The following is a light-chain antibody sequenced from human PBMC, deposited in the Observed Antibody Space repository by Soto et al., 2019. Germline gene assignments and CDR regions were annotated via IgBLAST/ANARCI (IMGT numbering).Light chain of an antibody. V-gene: IGKV3-11*01. CDR2: DAS. Sequence: EIVMTQSPVTLSVSPGERVTLPCRASQSVSSYLAWYQQKPGQAPRLLIYDASNRATGIPARFSGSGSGTDFTLTISSLEPEDFAVYYCQQRSNWPSGTFGQGTKVEIK. CDR3: QQRSNWPSGT. CDR1: QSVSSY. J-gene: IGKJ1*01.